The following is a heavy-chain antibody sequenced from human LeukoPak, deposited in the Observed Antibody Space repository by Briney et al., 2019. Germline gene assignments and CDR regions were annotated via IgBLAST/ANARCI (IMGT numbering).Heavy chain of an antibody. Sequence: GGSLRLSCAASGFTFSSYAMHWVRQAPGKGLEWMAVIPYDGSNKYYADSVKGRFTISRDNSKNTLYLQMNSLRAEDTAVYYCARAPYYYESSGYFFGAFDIWGQGTMVTVSS. J-gene: IGHJ3*02. D-gene: IGHD3-22*01. CDR1: GFTFSSYA. CDR2: IPYDGSNK. CDR3: ARAPYYYESSGYFFGAFDI. V-gene: IGHV3-30*04.